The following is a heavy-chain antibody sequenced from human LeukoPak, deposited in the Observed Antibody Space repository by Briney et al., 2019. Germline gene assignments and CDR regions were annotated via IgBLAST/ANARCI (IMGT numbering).Heavy chain of an antibody. CDR1: GYTFTSYG. D-gene: IGHD2-2*01. V-gene: IGHV1-18*01. J-gene: IGHJ4*02. Sequence: AASVKVSCKASGYTFTSYGISWVRQAPGQGLEWMGWISAYNGNTNYAQKLQGRVTMTTDTSTSTAYMELRSLRSDDTAVYYCARAIYCSSTSCYGARLVANDYWGQGTLVTVSS. CDR3: ARAIYCSSTSCYGARLVANDY. CDR2: ISAYNGNT.